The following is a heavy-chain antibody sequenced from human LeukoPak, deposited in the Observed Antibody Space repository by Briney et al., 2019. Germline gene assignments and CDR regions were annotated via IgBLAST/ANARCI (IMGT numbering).Heavy chain of an antibody. J-gene: IGHJ4*02. Sequence: TSETLSLTCTVSGGSIRSTTYYWGWIRQPAGRGLEWIGRIYTSGGTHYNPSLKSRVTMSVDTSKNQLSLKLSSVTAADTAVYYCVRDGWNFYNHFDYWGQGTLVTVSS. CDR1: GGSIRSTTYY. CDR2: IYTSGGT. V-gene: IGHV4-61*02. CDR3: VRDGWNFYNHFDY. D-gene: IGHD1-1*01.